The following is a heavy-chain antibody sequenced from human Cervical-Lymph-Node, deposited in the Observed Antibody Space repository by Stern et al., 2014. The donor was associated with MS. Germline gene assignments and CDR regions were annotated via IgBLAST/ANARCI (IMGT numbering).Heavy chain of an antibody. Sequence: QVQLVESGAEVKKPGSSVKVSCKASGGTFSSYTIGWVRQAPGQGLEWMGGIIPMFGIATSAEKFQGRVTIPADESTSTAYMDLSTLRSEDTAVYYCARATSDYIWGSYRYLDYWGQGTQVTVSS. V-gene: IGHV1-69*01. CDR1: GGTFSSYT. J-gene: IGHJ4*02. D-gene: IGHD3-16*02. CDR2: IIPMFGIA. CDR3: ARATSDYIWGSYRYLDY.